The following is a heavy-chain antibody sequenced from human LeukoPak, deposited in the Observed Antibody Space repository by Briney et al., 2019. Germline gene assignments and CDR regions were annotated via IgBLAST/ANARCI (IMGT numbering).Heavy chain of an antibody. D-gene: IGHD2-15*01. J-gene: IGHJ6*03. CDR3: ASSGGYCSGGSCFTRTYYMDV. V-gene: IGHV1-69*13. Sequence: ASVKVSCKASGGTFSSYAISWVRQAPGQGLEWMGGIILIFGTANYAQKFQGRVTITADESTSTVYMELSSLRSEDTAVYYCASSGGYCSGGSCFTRTYYMDVWGKGATVTISS. CDR2: IILIFGTA. CDR1: GGTFSSYA.